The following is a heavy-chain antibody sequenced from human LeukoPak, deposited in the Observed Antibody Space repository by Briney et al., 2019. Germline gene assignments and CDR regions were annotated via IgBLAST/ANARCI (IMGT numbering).Heavy chain of an antibody. V-gene: IGHV3-7*01. J-gene: IGHJ4*02. CDR3: AKGSNRGVATIDY. CDR2: IEPDGSEK. D-gene: IGHD5-12*01. Sequence: PGGSLRLSCTASGFAFSPYWMTWVRQAPGKGLEWVANIEPDGSEKHFVDSVKGRFTISRDNAKHSVYLQMNSLRAEDTAVYYCAKGSNRGVATIDYWGQGTLVTVSS. CDR1: GFAFSPYW.